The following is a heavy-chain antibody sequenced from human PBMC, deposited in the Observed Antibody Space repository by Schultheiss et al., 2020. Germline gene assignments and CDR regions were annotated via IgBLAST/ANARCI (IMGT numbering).Heavy chain of an antibody. CDR1: GGSISSGGYY. D-gene: IGHD3-10*01. V-gene: IGHV4-31*03. J-gene: IGHJ4*02. CDR2: IYYSGST. Sequence: SETLSLTCTVSGGSISSGGYYWSWIRQHPGKGLEWIGYIYYSGSTYYNPSLKSRVTISVDTSKNQFSLKLSSVTAADTAVYYCARDRRRGDYFDYWGQGTLVTVSS. CDR3: ARDRRRGDYFDY.